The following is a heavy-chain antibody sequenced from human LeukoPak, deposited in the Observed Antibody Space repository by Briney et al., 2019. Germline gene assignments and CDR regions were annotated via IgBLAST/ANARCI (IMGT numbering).Heavy chain of an antibody. CDR2: ISGSGGST. V-gene: IGHV3-23*01. J-gene: IGHJ4*02. CDR1: GFTFSSYA. D-gene: IGHD1-26*01. Sequence: GGSLRLSCAASGFTFSSYAMSWVRQAPGKGLEWVSAISGSGGSTYYADSVKGRFTISRDNSKNTLYLQMNSLRAEDTAVYYCAKAIVGWELPRGYYFDYWGQGTLVTVSS. CDR3: AKAIVGWELPRGYYFDY.